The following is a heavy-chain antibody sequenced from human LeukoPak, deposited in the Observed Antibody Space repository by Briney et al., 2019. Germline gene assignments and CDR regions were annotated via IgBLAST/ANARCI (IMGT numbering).Heavy chain of an antibody. J-gene: IGHJ5*02. V-gene: IGHV1-18*01. CDR2: ISAYNGNT. D-gene: IGHD4-17*01. CDR1: GYTFTSYG. CDR3: ARDKDYGDYELWS. Sequence: EASVKVSCKASGYTFTSYGVTWVRQAPGQGLEWMGWISAYNGNTNYAQKLQGRVTMTTDTSTSTAYMELSSLRSEDTAVYYCARDKDYGDYELWSWGQGTLVTVSS.